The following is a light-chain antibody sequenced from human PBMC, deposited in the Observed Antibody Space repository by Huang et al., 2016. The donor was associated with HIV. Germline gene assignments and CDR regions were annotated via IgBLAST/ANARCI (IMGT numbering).Light chain of an antibody. Sequence: DIVMTQSPDSLAVSLGERATIDCKSSQSVLYSSNNKNYLAWYQQKSGQSPKLLIYWESTRESGVPDRFSGSGSGTDFTLTISSLQAEDVAVYFCQQYYSIPWTFGQGTKVEVK. CDR1: QSVLYSSNNKNY. CDR3: QQYYSIPWT. V-gene: IGKV4-1*01. J-gene: IGKJ1*01. CDR2: WES.